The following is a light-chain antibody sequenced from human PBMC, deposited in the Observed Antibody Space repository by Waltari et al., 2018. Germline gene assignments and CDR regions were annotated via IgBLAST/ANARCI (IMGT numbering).Light chain of an antibody. CDR3: QQYYGIPLT. CDR1: QTVLYSPNNQNF. CDR2: WAS. J-gene: IGKJ4*01. V-gene: IGKV4-1*01. Sequence: DIVMTQSQDSLAVSLGERATINCESSQTVLYSPNNQNFLAWYQQKPGQPLKLLIYWASTRASGVPDRFSGSGSGTRFTLTITSLQAEDVAVYYCQQYYGIPLTFGGGTKVEIK.